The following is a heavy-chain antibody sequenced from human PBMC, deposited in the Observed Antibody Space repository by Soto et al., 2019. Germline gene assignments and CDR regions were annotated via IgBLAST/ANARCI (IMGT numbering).Heavy chain of an antibody. D-gene: IGHD2-15*01. Sequence: EVQLLGSGGGLVQPGGSLRLSCAASGFTFSSYAMNWVRQAPGKGLEWVSSISGNGVGTYYADSVKGRFTISRDNSKNTLYLQMNSPRAEDTAVYYCAKADIVVVVAATPHYWGQGTLVTVSS. V-gene: IGHV3-23*01. CDR3: AKADIVVVVAATPHY. CDR2: ISGNGVGT. CDR1: GFTFSSYA. J-gene: IGHJ4*02.